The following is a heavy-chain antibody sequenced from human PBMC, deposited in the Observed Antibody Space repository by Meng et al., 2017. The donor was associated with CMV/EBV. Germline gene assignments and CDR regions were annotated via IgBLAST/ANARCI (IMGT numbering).Heavy chain of an antibody. CDR3: ARDYGERASSSSSKYYYGMDV. D-gene: IGHD6-6*01. CDR2: IIPILGIA. Sequence: SVKVSCKASGGTFSSYTISWVRQAPGQGLEWMGRIIPILGIANYAQKFQGRVTITADKSTSTAYIELSSLRSEDTAVYYCARDYGERASSSSSKYYYGMDVWGQGTTVTVSS. V-gene: IGHV1-69*04. CDR1: GGTFSSYT. J-gene: IGHJ6*02.